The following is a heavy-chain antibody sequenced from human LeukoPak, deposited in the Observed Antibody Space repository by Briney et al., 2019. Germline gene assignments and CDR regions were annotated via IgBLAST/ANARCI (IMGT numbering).Heavy chain of an antibody. D-gene: IGHD3-22*01. CDR2: ISGSGGGT. CDR3: ARATTPPVYYYDSSGYYDY. CDR1: GFTFSSYA. V-gene: IGHV3-23*01. J-gene: IGHJ4*02. Sequence: PGGSLRLSCAASGFTFSSYAMSWVRQAPGKGLEWVSAISGSGGGTYYADSVKGRFTISRDNSKNTLYLQMNSLRAEDTAVYYCARATTPPVYYYDSSGYYDYWGQGTLVTVSS.